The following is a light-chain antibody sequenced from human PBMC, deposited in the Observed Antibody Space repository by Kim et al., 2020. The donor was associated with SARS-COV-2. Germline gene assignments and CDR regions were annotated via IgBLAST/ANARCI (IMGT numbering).Light chain of an antibody. J-gene: IGLJ1*01. CDR2: DVT. CDR3: GSYTSSNTYV. Sequence: GQSITISCAGTSSDVGGYNYVSWYQQHPGKAPKLMIYDVTNRPSGISNRFSGSKSGNTASLTISGLQAEDEADYYCGSYTSSNTYVYGTGIKVTVL. CDR1: SSDVGGYNY. V-gene: IGLV2-14*03.